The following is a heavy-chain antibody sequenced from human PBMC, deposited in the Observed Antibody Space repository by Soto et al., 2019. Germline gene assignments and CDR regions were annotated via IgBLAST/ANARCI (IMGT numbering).Heavy chain of an antibody. CDR2: IYWNDDK. J-gene: IGHJ3*02. Sequence: SGPTLVNPTHTLTLTCTFSGVSLSTTGVAVGWIRQPPGKALEWLALIYWNDDKRYSPSLKSRLTITKDTSKNQVVLTLTDMNPVDTSKFYCAHRQKIGTPGNGAFDIWGQGTMVTV. CDR3: AHRQKIGTPGNGAFDI. V-gene: IGHV2-5*01. D-gene: IGHD1-1*01. CDR1: GVSLSTTGVA.